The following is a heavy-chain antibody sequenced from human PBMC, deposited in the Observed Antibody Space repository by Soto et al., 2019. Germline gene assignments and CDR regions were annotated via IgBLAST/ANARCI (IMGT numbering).Heavy chain of an antibody. Sequence: QVQLQQWGAGLLKPSETLSLTCAVYGGSFSGYYWSWIRQPPGKGLEWIGEINHSGSTNYNPSLKSRVPISVDTSKNQFSLKLSSVTAADTAVYYCARGLGRGVYGYNDNWFDPWGQGTLVTVSS. D-gene: IGHD5-18*01. CDR1: GGSFSGYY. V-gene: IGHV4-34*01. CDR2: INHSGST. J-gene: IGHJ5*02. CDR3: ARGLGRGVYGYNDNWFDP.